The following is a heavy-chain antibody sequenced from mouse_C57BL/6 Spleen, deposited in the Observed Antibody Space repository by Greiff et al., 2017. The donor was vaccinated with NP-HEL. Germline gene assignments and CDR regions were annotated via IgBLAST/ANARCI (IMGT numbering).Heavy chain of an antibody. CDR2: IDPSDSET. V-gene: IGHV1-52*01. CDR3: ARETAQVAWFAY. CDR1: GYTFTSYW. J-gene: IGHJ3*01. Sequence: QVQLKQPGAELVRPGSSVKLSCKASGYTFTSYWMHWVKQRPIQGLEWIGNIDPSDSETHYNQKFKGKATLTADKSSSTAYMELRSLTSEDSAVYFCARETAQVAWFAYWGQGTLVTVSA. D-gene: IGHD3-2*02.